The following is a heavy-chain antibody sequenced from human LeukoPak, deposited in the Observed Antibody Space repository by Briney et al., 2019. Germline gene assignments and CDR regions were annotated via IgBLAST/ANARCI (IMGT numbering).Heavy chain of an antibody. D-gene: IGHD2-8*02. CDR2: IYSSGST. Sequence: SETLSLTCDVSGGPIRNFYWTWIRQPVGKEPEWIGRIYSSGSTNYNPSLKSRLTLSVDMSKSQLSLQLRSVTAADTAVYYCARALLVTTSGYFYYYMDVWGTGTTVSVSS. CDR3: ARALLVTTSGYFYYYMDV. V-gene: IGHV4-4*07. CDR1: GGPIRNFY. J-gene: IGHJ6*03.